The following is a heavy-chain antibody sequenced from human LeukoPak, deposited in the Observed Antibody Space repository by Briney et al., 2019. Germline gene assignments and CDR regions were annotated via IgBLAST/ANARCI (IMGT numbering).Heavy chain of an antibody. Sequence: SETLSLTCAVYGGSFSGYYWSWIRQPPGKGLEWIGEISHSGSTNYNPSLKSRVTISVDTSKNQFSLKLSSVTAADTAVYYCAWSYDTWGQGTLVTVSS. J-gene: IGHJ5*02. CDR1: GGSFSGYY. CDR3: AWSYDT. V-gene: IGHV4-34*01. D-gene: IGHD1-26*01. CDR2: ISHSGST.